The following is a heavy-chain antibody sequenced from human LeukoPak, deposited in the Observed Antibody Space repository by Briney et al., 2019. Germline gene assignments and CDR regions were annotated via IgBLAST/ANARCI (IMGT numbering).Heavy chain of an antibody. J-gene: IGHJ4*02. V-gene: IGHV3-74*01. Sequence: PGGTLRLSCAASGFTFSSYWMHWVRKTPGKGLVWVSRINSDGSSTSYADSVKGRFTISRDNAKNTLYLQMNSLRAEDTAVYYCALGYCGGGSCSTYYFDYWGQGTRVTVSS. D-gene: IGHD2-15*01. CDR2: INSDGSST. CDR3: ALGYCGGGSCSTYYFDY. CDR1: GFTFSSYW.